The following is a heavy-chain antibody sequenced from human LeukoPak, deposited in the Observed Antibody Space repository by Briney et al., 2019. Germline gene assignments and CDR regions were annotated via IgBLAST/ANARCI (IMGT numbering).Heavy chain of an antibody. CDR3: ATGASKVTTDFANY. CDR2: IDPSDSYT. CDR1: GYSFTNYW. Sequence: GESLTISCKGSGYSFTNYWISWVRQMPGKGLEWMGRIDPSDSYTKYSPSFEGHVTISVDKSISTAFLQWNSLKASDSATYYCATGASKVTTDFANYWGQGTQVAVSS. V-gene: IGHV5-10-1*01. D-gene: IGHD4-17*01. J-gene: IGHJ4*02.